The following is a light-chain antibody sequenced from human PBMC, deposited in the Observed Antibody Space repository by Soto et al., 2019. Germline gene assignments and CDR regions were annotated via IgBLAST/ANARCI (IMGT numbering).Light chain of an antibody. V-gene: IGLV2-14*01. CDR2: EVS. CDR3: SSYTTSSTVA. J-gene: IGLJ2*01. Sequence: QSVLTQSASVSGSPGQSITISCTGTSSDIGGYNYVSWYQQHPDKAPKLMIFEVSNRPSGVSNRFSCSKSGNTASLTISGLLPEDEADYYCSSYTTSSTVAFGGGTKLTVL. CDR1: SSDIGGYNY.